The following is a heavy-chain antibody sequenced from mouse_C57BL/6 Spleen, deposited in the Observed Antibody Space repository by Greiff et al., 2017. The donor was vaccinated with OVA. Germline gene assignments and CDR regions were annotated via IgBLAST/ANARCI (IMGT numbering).Heavy chain of an antibody. Sequence: DVHLVESGGGLVKPGGSLKLSCAASGFTFSDYGMHWVRQAPEKGLEWVAYISSGSSTIYYADTVKGRFTISRDNAKNTLFLQMTSLRSEDTAMYYCARGEFITTVVDWYFDVWGTGTTVTVSS. V-gene: IGHV5-17*01. CDR1: GFTFSDYG. J-gene: IGHJ1*03. CDR2: ISSGSSTI. CDR3: ARGEFITTVVDWYFDV. D-gene: IGHD1-1*01.